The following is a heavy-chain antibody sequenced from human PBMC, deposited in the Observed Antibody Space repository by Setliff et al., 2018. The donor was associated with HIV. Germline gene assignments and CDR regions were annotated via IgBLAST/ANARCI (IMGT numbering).Heavy chain of an antibody. V-gene: IGHV4-59*08. CDR3: ARQITMVRGVYQPYYYYYMDV. J-gene: IGHJ6*03. D-gene: IGHD3-10*01. CDR1: GGSISSYY. Sequence: PSETLSLTCTVSGGSISSYYWSWIRQPPGKGLEWIGFIYSSGSTNYNPSLKSRVTISVDTSKNQFSLKLSSVTAADTAVYYCARQITMVRGVYQPYYYYYMDVWGKGTTVTVSS. CDR2: IYSSGST.